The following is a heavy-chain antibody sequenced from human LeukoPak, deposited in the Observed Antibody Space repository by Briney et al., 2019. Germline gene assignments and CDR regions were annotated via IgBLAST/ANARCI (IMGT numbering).Heavy chain of an antibody. CDR2: IYWNDDK. D-gene: IGHD6-25*01. CDR3: GHSLLGLAAGDF. CDR1: GFSLSTSGGG. V-gene: IGHV2-5*01. Sequence: SGPTLVNPPQTLTLTCTFSGFSLSTSGGGVGWIRQPPGKALEWLALIYWNDDKRYSPSLKSRFTITKDTSKNQVVLTMTNMDPVDTATYYCGHSLLGLAAGDFWGQGTLVTVSS. J-gene: IGHJ4*02.